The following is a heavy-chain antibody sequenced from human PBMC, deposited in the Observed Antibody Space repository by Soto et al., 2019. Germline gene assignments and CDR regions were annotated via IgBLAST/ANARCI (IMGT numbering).Heavy chain of an antibody. CDR3: ARERVGHTPSFDY. J-gene: IGHJ4*02. Sequence: SETLSLTCTVSGGSISTYYWSWIRQPPGKGLEWIGYVYYSGSTNYNPSLKSRVAISVDTSKNLFSLKLNSVTAADTAVYYCARERVGHTPSFDYCGQET. CDR2: VYYSGST. V-gene: IGHV4-59*01. CDR1: GGSISTYY. D-gene: IGHD2-15*01.